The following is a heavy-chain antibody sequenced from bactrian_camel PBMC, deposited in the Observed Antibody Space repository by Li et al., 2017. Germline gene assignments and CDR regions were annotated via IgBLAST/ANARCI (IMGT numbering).Heavy chain of an antibody. Sequence: VQLVESGGGLVQPGGSLRLSCAASGFAFSSSAMSWVRQAPGKGLEWVSLINSGGGTIFYADSVKGRFTISRDNAKNVYLQMNSLKPEDTGMYYCAASRYYRCDLFSDYKYWGQGTQVTVS. CDR3: AASRYYRCDLFSDYKY. CDR2: INSGGGTI. CDR1: GFAFSSSA. D-gene: IGHD2*01. J-gene: IGHJ4*01. V-gene: IGHV3S40*01.